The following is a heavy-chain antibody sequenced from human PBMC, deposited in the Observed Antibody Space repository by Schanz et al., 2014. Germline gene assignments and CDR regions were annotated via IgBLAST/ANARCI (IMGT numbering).Heavy chain of an antibody. CDR1: GYTFTSYG. J-gene: IGHJ4*02. Sequence: QVQLVQSGAEVKKPGASVKVSCKASGYTFTSYGINWVRQAPGQGLEWMGWINPNSGTTNYAQKFQGWVTMTRDTSISTAYMELSRLKSDDTAVYYCARAFGGYDTAGALDYWGQGTLVTVSS. V-gene: IGHV1-2*04. D-gene: IGHD5-12*01. CDR3: ARAFGGYDTAGALDY. CDR2: INPNSGTT.